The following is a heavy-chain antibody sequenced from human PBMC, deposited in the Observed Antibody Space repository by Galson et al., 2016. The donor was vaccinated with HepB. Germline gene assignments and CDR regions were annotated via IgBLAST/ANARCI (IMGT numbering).Heavy chain of an antibody. V-gene: IGHV4-61*01. CDR1: GGSVSSASHY. CDR3: AKDEGFYNGMDF. Sequence: ETLSLTCTVSGGSVSSASHYWSWVRQPTGKGLEWIGYISDSESTNYNPSLKGRVTISFDRSKNQFSLRLNSVIAADTAVYYCAKDEGFYNGMDFWGQGTTVTVSS. J-gene: IGHJ6*02. CDR2: ISDSEST. D-gene: IGHD2-2*02.